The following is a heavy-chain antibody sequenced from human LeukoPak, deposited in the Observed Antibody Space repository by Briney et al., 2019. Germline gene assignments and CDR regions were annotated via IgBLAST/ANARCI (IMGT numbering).Heavy chain of an antibody. CDR2: INPNSGGT. D-gene: IGHD1-26*01. CDR3: ARGIVGATTGD. CDR1: GYTFTGYY. J-gene: IGHJ4*02. Sequence: VASVKVSCKASGYTFTGYYMHWVRQAPGQGPEWLGWINPNSGGTNYAQKFQGRVTMTRDTSISTAYMELSRLRSDDTAVYYCARGIVGATTGDWGQGTLVTVSS. V-gene: IGHV1-2*02.